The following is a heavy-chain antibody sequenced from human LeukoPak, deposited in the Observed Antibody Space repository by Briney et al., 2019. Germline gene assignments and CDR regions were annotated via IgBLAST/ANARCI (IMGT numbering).Heavy chain of an antibody. Sequence: SETLSLTCAVYGGSFSGYYWSWIRQPPGKGLEWIGEINHSGSTNYNPSLKSRVTISVDTSKNQFSLKLSSVTAADTAVYYCARFRVAVAGTFSHAFDIWGQGTMVTVSS. CDR3: ARFRVAVAGTFSHAFDI. CDR1: GGSFSGYY. V-gene: IGHV4-34*01. CDR2: INHSGST. J-gene: IGHJ3*02. D-gene: IGHD6-19*01.